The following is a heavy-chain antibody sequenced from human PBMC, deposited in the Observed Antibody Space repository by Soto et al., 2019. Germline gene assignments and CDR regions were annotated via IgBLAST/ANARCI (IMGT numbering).Heavy chain of an antibody. Sequence: CSVKVSCKASGGTFSSYAISWVRQAPGQGLEWMGGIIPIFGTANYAQKFQGRVTITADKSTSTAYMELSSLRSEDTAVYYCARERGGAADGKTSQNWFDPWGQGTLVTVSS. V-gene: IGHV1-69*06. D-gene: IGHD6-13*01. CDR1: GGTFSSYA. J-gene: IGHJ5*02. CDR2: IIPIFGTA. CDR3: ARERGGAADGKTSQNWFDP.